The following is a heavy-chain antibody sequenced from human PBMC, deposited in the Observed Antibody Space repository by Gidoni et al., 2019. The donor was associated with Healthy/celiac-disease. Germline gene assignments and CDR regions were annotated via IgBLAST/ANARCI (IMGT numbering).Heavy chain of an antibody. CDR1: GFTFSSYG. D-gene: IGHD2-21*02. Sequence: QVQLVESGGGVVQPGRSLRLSCAASGFTFSSYGMHWVRQAPGKGLEWVAVISYDGSNKYYADSVKGRFTISRDNSKNTLYLQMNSLRAEDTAVYYCAKDGGDVVVTAETFDYWGQGTLVTVSS. CDR3: AKDGGDVVVTAETFDY. CDR2: ISYDGSNK. J-gene: IGHJ4*02. V-gene: IGHV3-30*18.